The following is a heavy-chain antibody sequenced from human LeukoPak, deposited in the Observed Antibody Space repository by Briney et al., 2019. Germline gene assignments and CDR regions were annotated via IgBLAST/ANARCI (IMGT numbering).Heavy chain of an antibody. V-gene: IGHV3-23*01. D-gene: IGHD6-13*01. J-gene: IGHJ6*02. CDR2: ISGSGGST. CDR3: AKDLLAAAGTYYYYGMDV. Sequence: GGSLRLSCTTAGFPFGDYDMSWVRQAPGKGLEWVSAISGSGGSTYHADSVKGRFTISRDNSKNTLYLQMNSLRAEDTAVYYCAKDLLAAAGTYYYYGMDVWGQGTTVTVSS. CDR1: GFPFGDYD.